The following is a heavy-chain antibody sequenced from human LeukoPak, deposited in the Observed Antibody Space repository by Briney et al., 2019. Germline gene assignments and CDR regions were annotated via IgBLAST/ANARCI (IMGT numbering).Heavy chain of an antibody. CDR2: IYYSGST. J-gene: IGHJ4*02. V-gene: IGHV4-39*07. CDR1: GGSISSSSYY. D-gene: IGHD3-10*01. CDR3: ARDPIYGSGSYPDY. Sequence: SETLSLTCTVSGGSISSSSYYWGWIRQPPGKGLEWIGSIYYSGSTYYNPSLKSRVTISVDTSKNQFSLKLSSVTAADTAVYYCARDPIYGSGSYPDYWGQGTLVTVSS.